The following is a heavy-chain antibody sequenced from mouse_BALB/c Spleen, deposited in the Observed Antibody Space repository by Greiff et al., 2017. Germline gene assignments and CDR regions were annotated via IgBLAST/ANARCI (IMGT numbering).Heavy chain of an antibody. Sequence: EVKLQESGAELVKPGASVKLSCTASGFNIKDTYMHWVKQRPEQGLEWIGRIDPANGNTKYDPKFQGKATITADTSSNTAYLQLSSLTSEDTAVYYCARPHYYGSSPYYAMDYWGQGTSVTVSS. V-gene: IGHV14-3*02. D-gene: IGHD1-1*01. CDR3: ARPHYYGSSPYYAMDY. CDR1: GFNIKDTY. J-gene: IGHJ4*01. CDR2: IDPANGNT.